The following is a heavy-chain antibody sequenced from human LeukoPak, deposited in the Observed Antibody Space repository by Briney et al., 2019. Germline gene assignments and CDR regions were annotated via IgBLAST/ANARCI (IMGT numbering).Heavy chain of an antibody. Sequence: ASVKVSCKASGYTFTGYYVHWVRQAPGQGLEWMGWINPNSGGTNYAQKFQGRVTMTRDTSISTAYMELSRLRSDDTAVYYCARDDCGSTSCYSGKTVDYWGQGTLVTVSS. CDR2: INPNSGGT. CDR3: ARDDCGSTSCYSGKTVDY. V-gene: IGHV1-2*02. J-gene: IGHJ4*02. D-gene: IGHD2-2*02. CDR1: GYTFTGYY.